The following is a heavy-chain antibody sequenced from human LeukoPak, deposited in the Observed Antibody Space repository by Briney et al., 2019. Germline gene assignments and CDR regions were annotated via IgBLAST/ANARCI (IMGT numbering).Heavy chain of an antibody. CDR2: ISWNSGSI. V-gene: IGHV3-9*01. CDR3: AKESGGDILTGYYNT. Sequence: PGGSLRLSCAASGFTFGDYAMHWVRQAPGKGLEWVSGISWNSGSIGYADSVKGRFTISRDNAKNSLYLQMNSLRAEDTALYYCAKESGGDILTGYYNTWGQGTLVTVSS. CDR1: GFTFGDYA. J-gene: IGHJ5*02. D-gene: IGHD3-9*01.